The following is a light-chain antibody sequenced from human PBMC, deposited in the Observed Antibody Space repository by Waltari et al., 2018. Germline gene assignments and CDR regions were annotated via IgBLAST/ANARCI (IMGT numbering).Light chain of an antibody. CDR1: SGSIASNY. CDR2: EDN. Sequence: NFMLTQPHSVSESPGKTITISCTRSSGSIASNYVQWYRQPPASAPTPVIYEDNQRPSGVPDRFSGSIDSSSNSASLTISGLKTEDEADYYCQSYDSSNLWVFGGATKLTVL. V-gene: IGLV6-57*03. CDR3: QSYDSSNLWV. J-gene: IGLJ3*02.